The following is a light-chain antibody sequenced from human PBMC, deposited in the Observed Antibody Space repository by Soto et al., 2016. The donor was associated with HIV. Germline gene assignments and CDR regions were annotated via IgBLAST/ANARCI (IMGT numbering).Light chain of an antibody. CDR2: DAS. J-gene: IGKJ4*01. V-gene: IGKV1-9*01. CDR3: QQVNSYPPV. Sequence: DIQMTQSPSSLSASVGDRVTITCRASQSIGGFLNWYQQIPGKAPNLLIYDASTLQSGVPSRFSGSGSGTEFTLTISSLQPEDFATYYCQQVNSYPPVFGGGTKVEIK. CDR1: QSIGGF.